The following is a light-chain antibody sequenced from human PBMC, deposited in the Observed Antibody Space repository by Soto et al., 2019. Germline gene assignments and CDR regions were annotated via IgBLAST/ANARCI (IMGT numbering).Light chain of an antibody. CDR3: QHYISYSEG. V-gene: IGKV1-5*03. CDR1: QTISSW. Sequence: DIQMTQSPSTLSGSVGDRVTITCRASQTISSWLAWYQQKPGKAPKLLIYKASTLKSGVPSRFSGSGSGTEVPRTIRSLQTADFATYYCQHYISYSEGFDQGTEVDFK. J-gene: IGKJ1*01. CDR2: KAS.